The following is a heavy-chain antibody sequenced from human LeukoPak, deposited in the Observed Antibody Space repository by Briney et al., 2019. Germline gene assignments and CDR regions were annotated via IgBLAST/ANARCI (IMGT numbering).Heavy chain of an antibody. Sequence: SETLSLTCTVSGGSFSSNGYYWVWIRQPPGKGLEWIGSIYYSGTTYYNPSLKSRVTISVDMSKNQFSLKLGSVTAEDTAVYYCARLVDAPRYFDYWGQGTLVAVSS. CDR1: GGSFSSNGYY. J-gene: IGHJ4*02. CDR3: ARLVDAPRYFDY. V-gene: IGHV4-39*01. D-gene: IGHD2-21*01. CDR2: IYYSGTT.